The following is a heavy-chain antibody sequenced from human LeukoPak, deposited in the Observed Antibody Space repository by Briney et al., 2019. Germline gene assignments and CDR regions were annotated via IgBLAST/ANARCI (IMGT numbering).Heavy chain of an antibody. CDR1: GFTFSSYW. Sequence: GGSLRLSCAASGFTFSSYWMSWVRQAPGKGLEWVANIKQDGSEKYYVDSVKGRFTISRDNAKNSLYLQMNSLRAEDTAVYYCARARVKHIISSTDYWGQGTLVTVSS. V-gene: IGHV3-7*05. CDR2: IKQDGSEK. CDR3: ARARVKHIISSTDY. D-gene: IGHD2-21*01. J-gene: IGHJ4*02.